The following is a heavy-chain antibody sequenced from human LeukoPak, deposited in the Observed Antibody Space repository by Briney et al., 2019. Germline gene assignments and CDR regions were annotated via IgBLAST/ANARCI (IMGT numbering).Heavy chain of an antibody. J-gene: IGHJ4*02. Sequence: GGSLRLSCAASGFTFSSYSMNWVRQAPGKGLEWVSSISSSSSYIYYADSVKGRFTISRDNAKNSLYLQMNGLRAEDTAVYYCARGTTGIAVAEFDYWGQGTLVTVSS. CDR2: ISSSSSYI. CDR3: ARGTTGIAVAEFDY. CDR1: GFTFSSYS. D-gene: IGHD6-19*01. V-gene: IGHV3-21*01.